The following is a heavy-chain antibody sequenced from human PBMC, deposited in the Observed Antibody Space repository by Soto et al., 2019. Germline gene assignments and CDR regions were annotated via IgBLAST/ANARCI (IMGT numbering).Heavy chain of an antibody. Sequence: EVQLLESGGGLVQPGGSLRLSCAASGFTFSSHAMSWVRQAPGKGLEWVSAISGSGGSTYYADSVEGRFTISRDNSKNTLYPQMNSLRAEDTAVYYCAKSGWSVVIPTVNWYFDLWGRGTLVTVSA. CDR1: GFTFSSHA. CDR2: ISGSGGST. V-gene: IGHV3-23*01. D-gene: IGHD2-21*01. CDR3: AKSGWSVVIPTVNWYFDL. J-gene: IGHJ2*01.